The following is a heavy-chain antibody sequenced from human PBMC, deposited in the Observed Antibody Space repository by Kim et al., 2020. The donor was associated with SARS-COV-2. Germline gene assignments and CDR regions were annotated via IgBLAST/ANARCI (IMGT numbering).Heavy chain of an antibody. J-gene: IGHJ5*02. CDR2: MNPNSGNT. D-gene: IGHD3-10*01. V-gene: IGHV1-8*01. CDR3: ARADDGFGELLGYNWFDP. CDR1: GYTFTSYD. Sequence: ASVKVSCKASGYTFTSYDINWVRQATGQGLEWMGWMNPNSGNTGYAQKFQGRVTMTRNTSISTAYMELSSLRSEDTAVYYCARADDGFGELLGYNWFDPWGQGTLVTVSS.